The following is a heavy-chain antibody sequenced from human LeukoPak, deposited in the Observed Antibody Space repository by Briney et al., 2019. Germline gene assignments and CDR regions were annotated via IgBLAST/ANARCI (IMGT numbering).Heavy chain of an antibody. CDR1: GYTFTSYA. D-gene: IGHD5-24*01. Sequence: GASVKVSCKASGYTFTSYAMHWVRQAPGQRLEWMGWVNAGNGNTKYSQKFQGRVTITRDTSASTAYMELSSLRSEDTAVYYCARDPDGYTAAYWGQGTLVTVSS. V-gene: IGHV1-3*01. CDR3: ARDPDGYTAAY. J-gene: IGHJ4*02. CDR2: VNAGNGNT.